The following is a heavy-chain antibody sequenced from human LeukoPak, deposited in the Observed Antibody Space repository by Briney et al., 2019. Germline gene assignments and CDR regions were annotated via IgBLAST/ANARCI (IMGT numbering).Heavy chain of an antibody. J-gene: IGHJ4*02. CDR3: ARDRGAFDY. D-gene: IGHD1-26*01. V-gene: IGHV3-48*01. CDR2: ISSSSSTI. CDR1: GFTFSSYS. Sequence: GGSLRLSCAASGFTFSSYSMNWVRQAPGKGLEWVSYISSSSSTIYYADSVKGRFTISRDNAKHSLYLQMNSLRAEDTAVYYCARDRGAFDYWGQGTLVTVSS.